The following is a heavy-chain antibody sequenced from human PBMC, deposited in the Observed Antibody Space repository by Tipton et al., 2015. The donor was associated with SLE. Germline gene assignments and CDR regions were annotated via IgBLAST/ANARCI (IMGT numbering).Heavy chain of an antibody. CDR1: GGSFSGYY. D-gene: IGHD3-10*01. CDR3: AREVGGSGSPGYYFDY. J-gene: IGHJ4*02. Sequence: TLSLTCAVYGGSFSGYYWSWIRQPPGKGLEWIGEINHSGSTNYNPSLKSRVTISVDRSKNQFSLKLSSVTAADTAVYYCAREVGGSGSPGYYFDYWGQGTLVTVSS. CDR2: INHSGST. V-gene: IGHV4-34*01.